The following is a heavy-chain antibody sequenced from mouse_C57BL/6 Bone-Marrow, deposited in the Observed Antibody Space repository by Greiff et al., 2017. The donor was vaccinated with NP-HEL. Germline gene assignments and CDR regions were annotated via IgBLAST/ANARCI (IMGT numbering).Heavy chain of an antibody. D-gene: IGHD2-3*01. V-gene: IGHV1-63*01. CDR2: IYPGGGYT. CDR1: GYTFTNYW. J-gene: IGHJ4*01. CDR3: ARRAPRWLLRPGYAMDY. Sequence: QVQLQQSGAELVRPGTSVKMSCKASGYTFTNYWIGWAKQRPGHGLEWIGDIYPGGGYTNYNEKFKGKATLTAEKSSSTAYMQFSSLTSEDSAIYYCARRAPRWLLRPGYAMDYWGQGTSVTVSS.